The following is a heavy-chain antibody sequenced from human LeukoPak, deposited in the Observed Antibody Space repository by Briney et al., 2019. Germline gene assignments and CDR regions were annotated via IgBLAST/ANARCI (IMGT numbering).Heavy chain of an antibody. V-gene: IGHV3-21*01. J-gene: IGHJ5*02. CDR2: ISSSSSYI. CDR3: ARAYSGSLDPNWFDP. D-gene: IGHD1-26*01. Sequence: GGSLRLSCAASGFTFSSYSMNWVRQAPGKGLEWVSSISSSSSYIYYADSVKGRFTISRDNAKNSLYLQMNSLRAEDTAVYYCARAYSGSLDPNWFDPWGQGTLVTVSS. CDR1: GFTFSSYS.